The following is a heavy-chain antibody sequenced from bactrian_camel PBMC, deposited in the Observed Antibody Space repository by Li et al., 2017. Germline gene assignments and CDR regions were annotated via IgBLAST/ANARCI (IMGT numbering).Heavy chain of an antibody. Sequence: VQLVESGGALVQPGGSLRLSCEASGFTFSSYAMSWVRQAPGKGLEWVSAINSGGGITHYADSVKGRFTISRDNAQNTVYLHMNSLKPEDTAVYYCAARAAPYCSPSWALRPGGAVFWGQGTQVTVS. CDR2: INSGGGIT. CDR3: AARAAPYCSPSWALRPGGAVF. V-gene: IGHV3S40*01. CDR1: GFTFSSYA. D-gene: IGHD3*01. J-gene: IGHJ4*01.